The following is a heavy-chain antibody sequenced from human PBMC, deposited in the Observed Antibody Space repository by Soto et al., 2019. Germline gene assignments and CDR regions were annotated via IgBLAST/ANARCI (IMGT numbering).Heavy chain of an antibody. CDR3: ARDKCSGGSCYSSAGWGYYYYYMDV. V-gene: IGHV1-3*01. CDR2: INAGNGNT. Sequence: GASVKVSCKASGYTFTSYAMHWVRQAPGQRLEWMGWINAGNGNTKYSQKFQGRVTITRETSASTAYMELSSLRSEDTAVYYCARDKCSGGSCYSSAGWGYYYYYMDVWGKGTTVTVSS. J-gene: IGHJ6*03. CDR1: GYTFTSYA. D-gene: IGHD2-15*01.